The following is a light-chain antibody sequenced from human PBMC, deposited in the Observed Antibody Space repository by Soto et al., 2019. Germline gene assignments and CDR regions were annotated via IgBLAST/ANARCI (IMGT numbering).Light chain of an antibody. CDR2: EGS. Sequence: QSALTQPASVSGSPGQSITISCTGTSSDVGNYNLVSWYQQHPGKAPKTIIYEGSKRPSGVSNRFSGSKSGNTASLTISGLQAEDEADYYCCSFAGSDTWVFGGGTKLTVL. CDR1: SSDVGNYNL. J-gene: IGLJ3*02. V-gene: IGLV2-23*01. CDR3: CSFAGSDTWV.